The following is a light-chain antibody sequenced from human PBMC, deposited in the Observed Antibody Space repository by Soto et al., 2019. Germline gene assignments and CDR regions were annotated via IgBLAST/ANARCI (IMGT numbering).Light chain of an antibody. V-gene: IGKV1-5*03. Sequence: DIQMTQSPSTLSASVGDRVTITCRASQSISSWLAWYQQKPGKAPKLLIYKASSLESGVPSRFSGSGSGTEFTLTISSLQPDDFATYCCQQYNRTFGQGTKVEIK. CDR3: QQYNRT. CDR1: QSISSW. J-gene: IGKJ1*01. CDR2: KAS.